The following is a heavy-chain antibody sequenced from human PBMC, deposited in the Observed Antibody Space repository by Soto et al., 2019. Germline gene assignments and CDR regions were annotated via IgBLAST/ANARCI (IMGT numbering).Heavy chain of an antibody. CDR1: GFTSSDYS. V-gene: IGHV3-11*01. Sequence: PGGPLSLSCAASGFTSSDYSMTWIRQAPGKGLEWVSYISSSGSTIYYADSAKGRFAISRDNAKNSLYLQMNSLRAEDTAVYYCARSTRNLNKYSYGPMELGDYWGQGTLVTVSS. D-gene: IGHD5-18*01. CDR3: ARSTRNLNKYSYGPMELGDY. J-gene: IGHJ4*02. CDR2: ISSSGSTI.